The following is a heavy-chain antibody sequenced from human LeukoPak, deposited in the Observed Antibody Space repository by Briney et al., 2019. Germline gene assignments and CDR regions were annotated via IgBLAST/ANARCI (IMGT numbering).Heavy chain of an antibody. CDR1: GGSFSGYY. D-gene: IGHD3-3*01. CDR3: ARRSGPFGVVIKRSSHGPIGY. Sequence: SETLSLTCAIYGGSFSGYYWSWIRQPPGKGLEWIGEINHSGSTNYNPSLKSRVTISVDTSKNQFSLKLSSVTAADTAVYYCARRSGPFGVVIKRSSHGPIGYWGQGTLVTVSS. CDR2: INHSGST. J-gene: IGHJ4*02. V-gene: IGHV4-34*01.